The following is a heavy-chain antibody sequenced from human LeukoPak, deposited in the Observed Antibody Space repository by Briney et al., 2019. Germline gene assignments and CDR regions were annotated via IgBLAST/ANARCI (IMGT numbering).Heavy chain of an antibody. D-gene: IGHD2-2*01. V-gene: IGHV3-74*01. CDR1: GFTFNTYW. Sequence: GGSLRLSCAASGFTFNTYWMHWVRQAPGKGLVWFSRINSDGSATTYADSVKGRFTISRDNAKNMLYLQMSSLRTEDTAVYYCARDQSPAPAWFDPWGQGTLVTVSS. CDR3: ARDQSPAPAWFDP. CDR2: INSDGSAT. J-gene: IGHJ5*02.